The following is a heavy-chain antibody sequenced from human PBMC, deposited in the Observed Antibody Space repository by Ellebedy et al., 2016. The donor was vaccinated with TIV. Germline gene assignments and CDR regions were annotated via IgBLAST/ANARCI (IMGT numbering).Heavy chain of an antibody. CDR1: GFTFSSYA. CDR2: INSDGSST. D-gene: IGHD6-19*01. J-gene: IGHJ4*02. CDR3: ARDWRGAGWAVAANGSDY. V-gene: IGHV3-74*01. Sequence: GGSLRLSXAASGFTFSSYAMHWVRQAPGKGLVWVSRINSDGSSTSYADSVKGRFTISRDNAKNTLYLQMNSLRAEDTAVYYCARDWRGAGWAVAANGSDYWGQGTLVTVSS.